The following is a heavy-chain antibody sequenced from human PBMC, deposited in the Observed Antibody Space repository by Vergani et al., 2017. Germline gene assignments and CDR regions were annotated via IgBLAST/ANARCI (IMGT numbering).Heavy chain of an antibody. CDR1: GGSISSGGYS. D-gene: IGHD6-6*01. J-gene: IGHJ6*03. CDR2: IYHSGST. CDR3: ARGRGQLVQYYYYMDV. V-gene: IGHV4-30-2*01. Sequence: QLQLQESGSGLVKPSQTLSLTCAVSGGSISSGGYSWSWIRQPPGKGLEWIGYIYHSGSTNYNPSLKSRVTISVDTSKNQFSLKLSSVTAADTAVYYCARGRGQLVQYYYYMDVWGKGTTVTVSS.